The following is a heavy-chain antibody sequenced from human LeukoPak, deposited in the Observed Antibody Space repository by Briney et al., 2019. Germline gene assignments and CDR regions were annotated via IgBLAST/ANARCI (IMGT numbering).Heavy chain of an antibody. CDR1: GGSISSSSYY. CDR3: ARARGQQLVT. J-gene: IGHJ4*02. D-gene: IGHD6-13*01. CDR2: IYYSGST. V-gene: IGHV4-39*01. Sequence: SETLSLTCTVSGGSISSSSYYWGWIRQPPGKGLEWIGSIYYSGSTYYNPSLKSRVTISVDTSKNQFSLKLSSVTVADTAVYYCARARGQQLVTWGQGTLVTVSS.